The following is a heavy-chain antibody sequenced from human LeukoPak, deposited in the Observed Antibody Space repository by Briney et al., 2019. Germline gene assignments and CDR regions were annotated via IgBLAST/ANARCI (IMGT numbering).Heavy chain of an antibody. CDR1: GFTFSIYA. D-gene: IGHD3-22*01. CDR2: ISGSGGST. J-gene: IGHJ4*02. V-gene: IGHV3-23*01. Sequence: PGGSLRLSCAASGFTFSIYAMSWVRQAPGKGLEWVSAISGSGGSTYYADSVKGRFTISRDNSKNTLYLQMNSLRAEDTAVYYCAKGPRVYGGYYDSSGYNYFDYWGQGTLVTVSS. CDR3: AKGPRVYGGYYDSSGYNYFDY.